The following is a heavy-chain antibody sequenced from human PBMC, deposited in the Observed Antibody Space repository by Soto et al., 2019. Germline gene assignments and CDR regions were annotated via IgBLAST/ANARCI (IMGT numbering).Heavy chain of an antibody. J-gene: IGHJ3*02. CDR3: ATSAIAVVFSTTIDAFDI. V-gene: IGHV1-8*01. CDR2: MNPRSGNT. CDR1: ADIFSNYD. D-gene: IGHD3-22*01. Sequence: QVQLVQSGAEVKKPGASVKVSCRASADIFSNYDINWVRQAAGQGLEWMGWMNPRSGNTGSAQEFQGRVTMTRNTPISTAYIEVSSLRSEDTAVYYCATSAIAVVFSTTIDAFDIWGQGTMVTVSS.